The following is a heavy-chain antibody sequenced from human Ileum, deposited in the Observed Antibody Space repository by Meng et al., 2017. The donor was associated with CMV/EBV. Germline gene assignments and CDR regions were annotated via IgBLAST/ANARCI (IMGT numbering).Heavy chain of an antibody. V-gene: IGHV2-5*02. D-gene: IGHD1-26*01. CDR2: IYRGDDK. Sequence: QITLEESGPTLVKPTQPLTLTCSFSGFSPSTSGEGVGWIRQPPGKALEWLALIYRGDDKRYSPSLNSRLTIAKDTSKNEVVLTLTNMGPIDTGTYYCAHFVGGYYPSRPDYWGQGTLVTVSS. CDR1: GFSPSTSGEG. CDR3: AHFVGGYYPSRPDY. J-gene: IGHJ4*02.